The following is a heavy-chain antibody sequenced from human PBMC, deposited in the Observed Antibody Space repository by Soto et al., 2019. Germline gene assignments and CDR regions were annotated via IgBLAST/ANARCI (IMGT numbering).Heavy chain of an antibody. V-gene: IGHV3-30-3*01. Sequence: QVQLVESGGGVVQPGRSLRLSCAASGFTFSSYAMHWVRQAPGKGLEWVAVISYDGSNKYYADSVKGRFTISRDNSKNTLYLQMNSLRGEDTAVYYCARDGPGIAVAGVLGYWGQGTLVTVSS. CDR3: ARDGPGIAVAGVLGY. CDR2: ISYDGSNK. D-gene: IGHD6-19*01. J-gene: IGHJ4*02. CDR1: GFTFSSYA.